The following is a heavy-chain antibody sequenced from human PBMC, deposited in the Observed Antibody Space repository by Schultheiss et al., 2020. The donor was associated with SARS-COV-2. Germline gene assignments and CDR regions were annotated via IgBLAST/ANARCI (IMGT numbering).Heavy chain of an antibody. CDR2: ISYDGSNK. CDR1: GFTFSSYA. D-gene: IGHD3-22*01. CDR3: ARGDSSGYYYGLWDY. V-gene: IGHV3-30*01. J-gene: IGHJ4*02. Sequence: GGSLRLSCAASGFTFSSYAMSWVRQAPGKGLEWVAVISYDGSNKYYADSVKGRFTISRDNSKNTLYLQMNSLRAEDTAVYYCARGDSSGYYYGLWDYWGQGTLVTVSS.